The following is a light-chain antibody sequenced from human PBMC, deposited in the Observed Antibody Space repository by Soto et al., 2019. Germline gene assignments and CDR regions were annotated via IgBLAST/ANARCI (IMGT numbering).Light chain of an antibody. J-gene: IGKJ2*02. Sequence: DIQMTQSLPTLSASVGDRVTITCRASQSINSWLAWYQQKPGKAPKLLIYDASSLESGVPSRFSGSGSGTEFTLTISSLQPDDFATYFCQQYNSYSCTFGQGTKLEI. CDR3: QQYNSYSCT. V-gene: IGKV1-5*01. CDR2: DAS. CDR1: QSINSW.